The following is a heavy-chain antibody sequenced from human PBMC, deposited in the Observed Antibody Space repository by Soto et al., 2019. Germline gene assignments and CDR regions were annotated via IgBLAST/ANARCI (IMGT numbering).Heavy chain of an antibody. CDR2: ITTSSAYI. D-gene: IGHD2-21*01. V-gene: IGHV3-21*01. J-gene: IGHJ5*02. CDR3: VRSGTARLLRHSWFDT. CDR1: GFTFNTSD. Sequence: EVQLVESGGGLVKPGGALRLSCAASGFTFNTSDMNWVRQAPGKGLEWVSSITTSSAYIYYADSLKGRITISRDNANTSLFLQMDSLRAEDTAVYYCVRSGTARLLRHSWFDTWGQGTLVTVSS.